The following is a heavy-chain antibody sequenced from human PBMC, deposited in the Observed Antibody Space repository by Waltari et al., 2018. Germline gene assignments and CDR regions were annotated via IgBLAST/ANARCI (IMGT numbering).Heavy chain of an antibody. CDR1: GGSISTYS. V-gene: IGHV4-4*07. CDR3: ARDGLGSRPFDY. D-gene: IGHD3-16*01. CDR2: ISGSGST. Sequence: QVQLQESGPGLVKPSETLSLTCTVSGGSISTYSWSWLRQPAGKGLEWIGRISGSGSTNDNPSLKSRVTMSVDTSKNQFSLKLNSVTAADTAVYYCARDGLGSRPFDYWGQGTLVTVSS. J-gene: IGHJ4*02.